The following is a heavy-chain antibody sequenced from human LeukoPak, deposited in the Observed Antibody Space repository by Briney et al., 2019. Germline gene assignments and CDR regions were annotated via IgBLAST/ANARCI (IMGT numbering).Heavy chain of an antibody. D-gene: IGHD3-22*01. CDR3: ARARNNYDSSGYSALDY. CDR1: GLMFSSHG. V-gene: IGHV3-33*01. J-gene: IGHJ4*02. Sequence: GRSLRLSCAASSGLMFSSHGMHLVRQAPGKGLVGVVVIWYDGSNEYYADSVKGRFTISRDISKNTLYLQMNSLRAEDTAVYYCARARNNYDSSGYSALDYWGQGTLVTVSS. CDR2: IWYDGSNE.